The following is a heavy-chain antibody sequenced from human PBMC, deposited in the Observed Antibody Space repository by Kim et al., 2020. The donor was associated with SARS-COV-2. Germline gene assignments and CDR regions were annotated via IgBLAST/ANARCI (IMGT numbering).Heavy chain of an antibody. V-gene: IGHV3-53*01. CDR3: ARDSNYYDSSGYEYYFDY. Sequence: KGRFTIARDNSKNTLYLQMNSLIAEDTAVYYCARDSNYYDSSGYEYYFDYWGQGTLVTVSS. D-gene: IGHD3-22*01. J-gene: IGHJ4*02.